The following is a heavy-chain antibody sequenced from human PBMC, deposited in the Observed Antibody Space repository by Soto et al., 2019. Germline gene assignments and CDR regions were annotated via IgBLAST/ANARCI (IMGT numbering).Heavy chain of an antibody. J-gene: IGHJ6*03. CDR3: AKPPSKGVLRFLEPYYYMDV. D-gene: IGHD3-3*01. Sequence: HPGGSLRLSCAASGFTFSSYAMSWVRQAPGKGLEWVSAISGSGGSTYYADSVKGRSTISRDNSKNTLYLQMNSLRAEDTAVYYCAKPPSKGVLRFLEPYYYMDVWGKGTTVTVSS. CDR2: ISGSGGST. V-gene: IGHV3-23*01. CDR1: GFTFSSYA.